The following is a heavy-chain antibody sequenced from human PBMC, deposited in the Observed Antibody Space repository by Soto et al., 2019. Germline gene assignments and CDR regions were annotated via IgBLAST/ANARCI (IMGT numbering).Heavy chain of an antibody. CDR1: GFTFRNYG. CDR3: TRDVSSRYFDL. Sequence: QVQLVESGGGVVQPGRSLRLSCAASGFTFRNYGMHWVRQAPGKGLEWVALIWYDGSNTFYTDSVKGRFTISRDNSTSTLHLQMNRRSAEDTAIYYCTRDVSSRYFDLWGRGSLVTVSS. V-gene: IGHV3-33*01. J-gene: IGHJ2*01. CDR2: IWYDGSNT.